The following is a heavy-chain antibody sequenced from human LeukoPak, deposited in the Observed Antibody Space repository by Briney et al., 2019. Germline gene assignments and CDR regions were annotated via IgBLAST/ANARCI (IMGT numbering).Heavy chain of an antibody. Sequence: TSETLSLTCTVSGGSISSSSYYWGWIRQPPGKGLEWIGSIYYSGSTYYNPSLKSRVTISVDTSKNQFSLKLSSVTAADTAVYYCARDYSSSWYGYYYYYMDVWGKGTTVTVSS. CDR2: IYYSGST. CDR3: ARDYSSSWYGYYYYYMDV. J-gene: IGHJ6*03. D-gene: IGHD6-13*01. V-gene: IGHV4-39*07. CDR1: GGSISSSSYY.